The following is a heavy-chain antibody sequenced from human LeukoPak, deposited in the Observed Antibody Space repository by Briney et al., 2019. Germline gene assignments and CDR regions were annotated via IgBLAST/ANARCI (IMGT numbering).Heavy chain of an antibody. Sequence: GGSLRLSCAASGFSFSSYAMTWVRQAPGKGLEWVSSISGSGGSTSYADSVKGRFTISRDNSKNTLYLQMNSLRVEDTAVYYCAQKACDSGLLYWGQGALVTVSS. J-gene: IGHJ4*02. CDR3: AQKACDSGLLY. D-gene: IGHD2-21*02. CDR2: ISGSGGST. CDR1: GFSFSSYA. V-gene: IGHV3-23*01.